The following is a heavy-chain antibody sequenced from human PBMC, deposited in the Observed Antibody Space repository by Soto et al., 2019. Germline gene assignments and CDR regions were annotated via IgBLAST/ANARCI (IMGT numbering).Heavy chain of an antibody. D-gene: IGHD1-20*01. V-gene: IGHV3-30*03. Sequence: GGSLRLSCAASGFTFSRYGMHWVRQAPCKGLEWVAVISYDGSNKYYADSVKGRFTISRDNSKNTLYLQMNSLRTEDTAIYYCASKYNTALSPFDYWGQATPVTVSS. J-gene: IGHJ4*02. CDR3: ASKYNTALSPFDY. CDR1: GFTFSRYG. CDR2: ISYDGSNK.